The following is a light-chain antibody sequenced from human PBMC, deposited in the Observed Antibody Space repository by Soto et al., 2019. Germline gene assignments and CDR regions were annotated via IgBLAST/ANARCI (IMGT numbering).Light chain of an antibody. Sequence: QSALTQPASVSGSPGQSITISCTGTSSDVGGYNYVSWYQHHPGKAPKLMIYDVSNRPSGVSNRFSGSKSDNTASLTISGLKHEDEADYYCSSYTTSNTRQIVFGTGTKLTVL. CDR3: SSYTTSNTRQIV. CDR1: SSDVGGYNY. V-gene: IGLV2-14*03. J-gene: IGLJ1*01. CDR2: DVS.